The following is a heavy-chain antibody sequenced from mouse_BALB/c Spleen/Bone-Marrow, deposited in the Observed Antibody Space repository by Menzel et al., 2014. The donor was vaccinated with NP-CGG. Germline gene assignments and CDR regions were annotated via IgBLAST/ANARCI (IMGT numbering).Heavy chain of an antibody. V-gene: IGHV1-54*01. CDR1: GYAFTNYL. Sequence: QVQLQQSGAELVRPGTSVKVSCKASGYAFTNYLIEWVKQRPGQGLEWIGVINPGSGGTNYNEKFKGKATLTADKSSSTAHMQLSSLTSDDSAVYFCARHYFDYWGQGTTLTVSS. J-gene: IGHJ2*01. CDR3: ARHYFDY. CDR2: INPGSGGT.